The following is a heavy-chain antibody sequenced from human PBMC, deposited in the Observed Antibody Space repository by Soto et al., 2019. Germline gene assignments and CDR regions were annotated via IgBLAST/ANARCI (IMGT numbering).Heavy chain of an antibody. J-gene: IGHJ5*02. Sequence: ASVKVSCKASGYTFTNYDINWVRQAPGQGLEWMGWISAYNGDTNYAQKLQGRVTMTTDTSTSTAYMELRSLRSDDTAVYYCARSGLPDPVVVVGHTPFDPWGQATLVTVSS. CDR2: ISAYNGDT. CDR1: GYTFTNYD. V-gene: IGHV1-18*01. D-gene: IGHD2-15*01. CDR3: ARSGLPDPVVVVGHTPFDP.